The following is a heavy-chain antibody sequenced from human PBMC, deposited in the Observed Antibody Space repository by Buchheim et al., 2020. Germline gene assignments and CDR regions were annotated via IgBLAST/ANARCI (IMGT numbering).Heavy chain of an antibody. CDR3: ARMRGTALSRANSNYYMDV. D-gene: IGHD3-16*01. CDR2: ISSGGGYI. CDR1: GFTFSSHS. Sequence: EVQLVESGGGLVKPGGSLRLSCAASGFTFSSHSMNWVRRAPGKGLEWVSSISSGGGYIYYADSVKGRFTISRDNAKNSLYLQMNSLRVEDTALYYGARMRGTALSRANSNYYMDVWGKGTT. J-gene: IGHJ6*03. V-gene: IGHV3-21*01.